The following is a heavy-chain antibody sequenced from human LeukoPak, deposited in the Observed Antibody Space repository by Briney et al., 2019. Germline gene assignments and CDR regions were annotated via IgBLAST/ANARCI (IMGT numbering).Heavy chain of an antibody. Sequence: GGSLRLSCAASGFTFSTYAMSWVRQAPGKGLEWVSAISAGGATIYYADSVKGRFTISRDNSKNTLYLQMNSLRAEDTAVYYCAKDGSPAPEGAFDIWGQGTMVTVSS. CDR2: ISAGGATI. CDR1: GFTFSTYA. D-gene: IGHD1-14*01. CDR3: AKDGSPAPEGAFDI. J-gene: IGHJ3*02. V-gene: IGHV3-23*01.